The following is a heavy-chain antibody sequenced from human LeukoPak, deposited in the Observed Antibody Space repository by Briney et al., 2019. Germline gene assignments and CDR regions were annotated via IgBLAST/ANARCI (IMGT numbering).Heavy chain of an antibody. V-gene: IGHV4-59*01. CDR3: AGGSINWGSFYYYFDA. CDR2: MYDSGYT. J-gene: IGHJ4*01. Sequence: SGTLSLTCTVSGDSLRNYYWTWMRQPPGKGLAWIGYMYDSGYTSYSPSHQSRLTMSFDTAKKHFSLKLRSVTAADTAMYFCAGGSINWGSFYYYFDAWGHGSLVTVAS. D-gene: IGHD3-10*01. CDR1: GDSLRNYY.